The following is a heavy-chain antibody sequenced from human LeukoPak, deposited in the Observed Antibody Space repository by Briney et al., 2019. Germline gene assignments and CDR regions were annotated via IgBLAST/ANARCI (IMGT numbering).Heavy chain of an antibody. CDR3: ARDPRYSSCCIDD. Sequence: GGSLRLSCAASGFTFSRYGMHWVRQAPGKGLEWVAVIWYDGSNKYYADSVKGRFTISRDNSKNTLYLQMNSLRAEDTAVYYCARDPRYSSCCIDDWGQGTLVTVSS. J-gene: IGHJ4*02. D-gene: IGHD6-13*01. CDR1: GFTFSRYG. CDR2: IWYDGSNK. V-gene: IGHV3-33*01.